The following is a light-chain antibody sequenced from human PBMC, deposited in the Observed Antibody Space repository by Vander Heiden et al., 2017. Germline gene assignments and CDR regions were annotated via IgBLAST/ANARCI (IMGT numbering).Light chain of an antibody. CDR3: PQHSNRPPYT. Sequence: EIVLTQSPATLSLSPGERATLSCRASQSVSSYLAWYQQKPGQAPRLLIYDASNRATGIPARFSGSGSGTDFTLTISSLEPEDFAVYYCPQHSNRPPYTFGQGTKLEIK. J-gene: IGKJ2*01. CDR1: QSVSSY. CDR2: DAS. V-gene: IGKV3-11*01.